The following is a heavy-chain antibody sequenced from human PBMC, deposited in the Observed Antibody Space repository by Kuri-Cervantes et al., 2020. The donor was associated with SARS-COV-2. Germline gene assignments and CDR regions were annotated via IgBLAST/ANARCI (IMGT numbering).Heavy chain of an antibody. D-gene: IGHD4/OR15-4a*01. Sequence: GESLKISCAASGFDFGFRVMSWVRQAPGRGLEWVSSISGGGGDTFFADSVKGRFTISRDNYRRTLYLQMSTLRPEDTAIYYCATTRASAGASGAPNWFDTWGQGTLVTVSS. CDR2: ISGGGGDT. V-gene: IGHV3-23*01. CDR1: GFDFGFRV. J-gene: IGHJ5*02. CDR3: ATTRASAGASGAPNWFDT.